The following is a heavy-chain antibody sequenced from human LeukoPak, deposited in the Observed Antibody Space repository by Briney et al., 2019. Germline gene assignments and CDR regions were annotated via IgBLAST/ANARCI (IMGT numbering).Heavy chain of an antibody. V-gene: IGHV4-4*07. D-gene: IGHD2-2*01. CDR3: ARTIVVVPAAMSWFDP. CDR2: IYTSGST. CDR1: GGSISSYS. Sequence: SETLSLTCTVSGGSISSYSWSWIRQPAGKGLEWIGRIYTSGSTNYNPSLKSRVTMSVDTSKNQFSLKLSSVTAADTAVYYCARTIVVVPAAMSWFDPWGQGTLVTVSS. J-gene: IGHJ5*02.